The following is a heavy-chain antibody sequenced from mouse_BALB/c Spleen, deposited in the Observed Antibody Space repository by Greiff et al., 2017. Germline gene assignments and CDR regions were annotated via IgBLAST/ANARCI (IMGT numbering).Heavy chain of an antibody. J-gene: IGHJ3*01. Sequence: EVQVVESGGGLVKPGGSLKLSCAASGFTFSDYYMYWVRQTPEKRLEWVATISDGGSYTYYPDSVKGRFTISRDNAKNNLYLQMSSLKSEDTAMYYCARDRDGNYDLFAYWGQGTLVTVSA. CDR1: GFTFSDYY. V-gene: IGHV5-4*02. CDR2: ISDGGSYT. CDR3: ARDRDGNYDLFAY. D-gene: IGHD2-1*01.